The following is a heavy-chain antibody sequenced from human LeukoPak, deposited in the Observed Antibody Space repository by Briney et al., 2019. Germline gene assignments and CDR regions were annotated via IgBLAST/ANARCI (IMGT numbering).Heavy chain of an antibody. CDR3: ARVEIKFWSGSQEDYYYYMDV. D-gene: IGHD3-3*01. V-gene: IGHV4-34*01. CDR2: INHSGRT. CDR1: GGSFSGYY. J-gene: IGHJ6*03. Sequence: SETLSLTCAVYGGSFSGYYWSWIRQPPGKGLEWIGEINHSGRTNYNPSLKSRVTISVDTSKNQFSQKLSSVTAADTAVYYCARVEIKFWSGSQEDYYYYMDVWGKGTTVTVSS.